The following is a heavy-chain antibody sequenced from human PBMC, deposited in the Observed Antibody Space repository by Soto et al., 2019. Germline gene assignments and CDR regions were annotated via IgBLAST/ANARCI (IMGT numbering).Heavy chain of an antibody. D-gene: IGHD3-22*01. CDR2: ISYDGSNK. J-gene: IGHJ6*02. CDR1: GFTFSSYA. V-gene: IGHV3-30-3*01. Sequence: GGSLRLSCAASGFTFSSYAMHWVRQAPGKGLEWVAVISYDGSNKYYADSVKGRFTISRDNSKNTLYLQMNSLRAEDTAVYYCSRDLASSGYYYVDYYGMDVWGQGTTVTVSS. CDR3: SRDLASSGYYYVDYYGMDV.